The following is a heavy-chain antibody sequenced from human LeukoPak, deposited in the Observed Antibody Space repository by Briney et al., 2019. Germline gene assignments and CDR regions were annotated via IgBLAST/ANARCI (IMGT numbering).Heavy chain of an antibody. J-gene: IGHJ4*02. V-gene: IGHV3-66*01. CDR1: EFSVGSNY. Sequence: GGSLRLSCAASEFSVGSNYMTWVRQAPGKGLEWVSLIYSGGSTYYADSVKGRFTISRDNSKNTLYLQMNSLRAEDTAVYYCARGPSGYHNPGGKGPLFTVSS. CDR2: IYSGGST. CDR3: ARGPSGYHNP. D-gene: IGHD5-12*01.